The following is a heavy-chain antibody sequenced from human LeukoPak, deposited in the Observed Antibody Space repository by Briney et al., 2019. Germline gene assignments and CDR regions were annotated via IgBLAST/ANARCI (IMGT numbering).Heavy chain of an antibody. CDR2: ISSSSSTI. CDR3: ARVAAGELWDY. V-gene: IGHV3-48*01. Sequence: PGGSLRLSCAASGFTFSSYSMTWVRQAPGKGLEWVSYISSSSSTIYYADSVKGRFTISRDNAKNSLYLQMNSLRAEDTAVYYCARVAAGELWDYWGQGTLVTVSS. D-gene: IGHD1-26*01. J-gene: IGHJ4*02. CDR1: GFTFSSYS.